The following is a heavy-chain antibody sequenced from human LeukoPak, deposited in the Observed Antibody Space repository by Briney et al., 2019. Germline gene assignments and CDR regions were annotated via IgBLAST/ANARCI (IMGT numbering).Heavy chain of an antibody. V-gene: IGHV3-23*01. Sequence: GGSLRLSCLTSGFTLSTNAMSWVRQAPGKGLEWITGISGSGASTYYADSVKGRFTISRDDSRNTLYLQMNSLRGDDSAVYYCAKDVGKWESLHFFDYWGQGTLVTVSS. J-gene: IGHJ4*02. D-gene: IGHD1-26*01. CDR2: ISGSGAST. CDR3: AKDVGKWESLHFFDY. CDR1: GFTLSTNA.